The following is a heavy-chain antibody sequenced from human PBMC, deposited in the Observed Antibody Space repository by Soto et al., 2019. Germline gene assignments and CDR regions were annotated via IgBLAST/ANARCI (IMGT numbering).Heavy chain of an antibody. J-gene: IGHJ6*02. V-gene: IGHV4-59*08. CDR3: ASSSLYGMDV. Sequence: PSETLSLTCAVSGGSISSYYWSWIRQPQGKGLEWIGYIYYSGSTNYNPSLKSRVTISVDTSMNQFSLKVGSVTAADTAVYYCASSSLYGMDVGGQGTTVTV. CDR1: GGSISSYY. CDR2: IYYSGST.